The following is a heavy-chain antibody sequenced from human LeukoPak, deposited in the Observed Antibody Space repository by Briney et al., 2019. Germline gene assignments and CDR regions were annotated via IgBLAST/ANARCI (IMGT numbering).Heavy chain of an antibody. Sequence: GRSLRLSCAASGFTVSSTYMSWVRQAPGKGLEWVSIIYSAGSTYYADSVKGRFTISRDNSKNTLYLQMNSLRAEDTAVYYCAKGHCTNGICWLDWGQGTLDTVSS. J-gene: IGHJ4*02. CDR1: GFTVSSTY. V-gene: IGHV3-53*01. D-gene: IGHD2-8*01. CDR3: AKGHCTNGICWLD. CDR2: IYSAGST.